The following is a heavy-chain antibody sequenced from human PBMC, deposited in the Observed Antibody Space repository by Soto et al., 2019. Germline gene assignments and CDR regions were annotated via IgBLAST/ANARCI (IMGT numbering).Heavy chain of an antibody. D-gene: IGHD2-2*01. CDR3: AKDSRSSTRTYYGMDV. Sequence: GASLRLSCAPSGVTFSNAWMNWVRQAPGKGQKWVGRIKSETDGETTDYAAPVKGRFTISRDDSKNTLYLQMNSLRAEDTAVYYCAKDSRSSTRTYYGMDVWGQGTTVTVSS. CDR1: GVTFSNAW. J-gene: IGHJ6*02. V-gene: IGHV3-15*07. CDR2: IKSETDGETT.